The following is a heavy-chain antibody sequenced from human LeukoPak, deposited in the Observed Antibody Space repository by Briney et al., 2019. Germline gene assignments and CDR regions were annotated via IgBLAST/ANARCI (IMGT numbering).Heavy chain of an antibody. D-gene: IGHD3-9*01. J-gene: IGHJ4*02. CDR3: ARCIYDILSGHYPIDY. CDR1: GYTFTGYY. Sequence: ASVKVSCKASGYTFTGYYMHWVRQAPGQGLEWMGWINPNSGGTNYAQKFQGRVTMTRDTYISTAYMELSRLISGDTAVYYCARCIYDILSGHYPIDYWGQGTLVIVSS. V-gene: IGHV1-2*02. CDR2: INPNSGGT.